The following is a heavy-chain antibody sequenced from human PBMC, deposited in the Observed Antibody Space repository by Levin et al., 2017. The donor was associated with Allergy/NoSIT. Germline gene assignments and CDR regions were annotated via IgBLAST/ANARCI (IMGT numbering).Heavy chain of an antibody. J-gene: IGHJ3*02. V-gene: IGHV1-46*03. D-gene: IGHD6-13*01. CDR1: GYTFTSYY. CDR2: INPSGGST. Sequence: GESLKISCKASGYTFTSYYMHWVRQAPGQGLEWMGIINPSGGSTSYAQKFQGRVTMTRDTSTSTVYMELSSLRSEDTAVYYCARGAPGYSSSWYPHGAFDIWGQGTMVTVSS. CDR3: ARGAPGYSSSWYPHGAFDI.